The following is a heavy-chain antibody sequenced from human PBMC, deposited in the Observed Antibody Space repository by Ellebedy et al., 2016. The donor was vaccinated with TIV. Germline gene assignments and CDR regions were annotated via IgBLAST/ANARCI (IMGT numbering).Heavy chain of an antibody. CDR2: ISGSSGST. Sequence: GESLKISCAASGFSFSSYAMSWVRQAPGKGLEWVSAISGSSGSTYYADSVKGRFTISRDNSKNTLYLQMNSLRAEDTAVYYCAKDRTSYPNYFDYWGQGTLVTVSS. V-gene: IGHV3-23*01. CDR3: AKDRTSYPNYFDY. CDR1: GFSFSSYA. J-gene: IGHJ4*02.